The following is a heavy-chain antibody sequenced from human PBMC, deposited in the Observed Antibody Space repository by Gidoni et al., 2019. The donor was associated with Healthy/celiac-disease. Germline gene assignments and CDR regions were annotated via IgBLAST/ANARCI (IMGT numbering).Heavy chain of an antibody. CDR2: IRSKADGGTT. J-gene: IGHJ3*02. Sequence: EVQLVESGGGLVQPGRSLRLSCSASGFTFGDYAMGWFRQAPGKGMGWVGFIRSKADGGTTEYAASVKGRFTISRDDSKSIAYLQMNSLKTEDTAVYYCTRDGVGDYGDYFIWGQGTMVTVSS. D-gene: IGHD4-17*01. CDR3: TRDGVGDYGDYFI. V-gene: IGHV3-49*03. CDR1: GFTFGDYA.